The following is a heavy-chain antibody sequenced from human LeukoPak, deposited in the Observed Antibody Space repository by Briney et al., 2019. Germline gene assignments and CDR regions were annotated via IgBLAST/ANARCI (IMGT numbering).Heavy chain of an antibody. Sequence: SETLSLTCAVYGGSFSGYYWSWIRQPPGKGLEWIGEINHSGSTNYSPSLKSRVTISVGTSKNQFSLKLSSVTAADTAVYYCARGIRRIAAAGSRFDYWGQGTLVTVSS. CDR1: GGSFSGYY. CDR3: ARGIRRIAAAGSRFDY. J-gene: IGHJ4*02. D-gene: IGHD6-13*01. CDR2: INHSGST. V-gene: IGHV4-34*01.